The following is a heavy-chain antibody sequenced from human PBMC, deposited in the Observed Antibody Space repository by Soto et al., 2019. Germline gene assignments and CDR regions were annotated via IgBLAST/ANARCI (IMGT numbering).Heavy chain of an antibody. J-gene: IGHJ6*03. Sequence: QVQLVQSGAEVKKPGASVKVSCKASGYTFNSHAIHWVRQAPGQRPEWMGWINAGNGNTKYSQKLQGRVTITRDTSASTAYMELSSLRSEDTAVYYCARGGRLQLVTTSEYYYFHMDVWGKGTTVTVSS. V-gene: IGHV1-3*01. CDR3: ARGGRLQLVTTSEYYYFHMDV. D-gene: IGHD6-13*01. CDR1: GYTFNSHA. CDR2: INAGNGNT.